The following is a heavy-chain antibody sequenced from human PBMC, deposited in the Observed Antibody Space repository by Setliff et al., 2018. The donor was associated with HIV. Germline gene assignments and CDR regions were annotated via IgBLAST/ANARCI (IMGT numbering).Heavy chain of an antibody. Sequence: SETLSLTCTVSGGSISSGGYYWSWIRQHPGKGLEWIGYIYYSGSTYYNPSLSSRLTISVDTSKNHVSLRLSSVTAADTAVYYCARDLEMATSPYWYFDLWGRGTLVTVSS. V-gene: IGHV4-31*03. D-gene: IGHD5-12*01. CDR3: ARDLEMATSPYWYFDL. J-gene: IGHJ2*01. CDR2: IYYSGST. CDR1: GGSISSGGYY.